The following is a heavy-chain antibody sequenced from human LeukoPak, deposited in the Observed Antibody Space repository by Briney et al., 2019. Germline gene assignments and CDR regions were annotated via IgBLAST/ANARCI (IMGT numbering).Heavy chain of an antibody. Sequence: SETLSLTCAVYGGSFSGYYWSWIRRPPGKGLEWVGEINHSGSTNYNPSLKSRVTISVDTSKNQFSLKLSSVTAADTAVYYCARGIRDYWGQGTLVTVSS. J-gene: IGHJ4*02. V-gene: IGHV4-34*01. CDR1: GGSFSGYY. CDR3: ARGIRDY. CDR2: INHSGST.